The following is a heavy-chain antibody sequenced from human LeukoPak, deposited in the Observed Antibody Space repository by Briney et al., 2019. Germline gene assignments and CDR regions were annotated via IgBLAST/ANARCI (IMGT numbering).Heavy chain of an antibody. CDR1: GLTSSSYG. D-gene: IGHD3-10*01. V-gene: IGHV3-33*01. J-gene: IGHJ2*01. CDR2: ISYDGSNK. CDR3: ARGLGVWYFDL. Sequence: GGSLRLSCAASGLTSSSYGMHWVRQAPGKGLEWVAVISYDGSNKYYADSVKGRFSISRDNSKSTLYLQMNSLRLEDTAVYYCARGLGVWYFDLWGRGTLVTVSS.